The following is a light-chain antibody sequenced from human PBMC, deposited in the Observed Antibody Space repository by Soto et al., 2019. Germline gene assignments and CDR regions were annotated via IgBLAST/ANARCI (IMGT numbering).Light chain of an antibody. CDR2: DVS. J-gene: IGLJ3*02. V-gene: IGLV2-11*01. CDR1: SSDVGGYNY. CDR3: CSYAGSYTWV. Sequence: QLVLTQPRSVSGSPGQSVTISCTGTSSDVGGYNYVSWYQQHPGKAPKLMIYDVSKWPSGVPDRFSGSKSGSTASLTISGLQAEDEADYYCCSYAGSYTWVFGGGTKLTVL.